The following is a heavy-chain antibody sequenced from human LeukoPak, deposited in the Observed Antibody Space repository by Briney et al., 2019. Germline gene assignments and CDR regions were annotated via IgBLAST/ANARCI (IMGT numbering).Heavy chain of an antibody. CDR2: IYYSGST. J-gene: IGHJ3*02. CDR3: ARGPEAYGSGSYDKDDAFDI. D-gene: IGHD3-10*01. Sequence: SETLCLTCTVPGGSISSGGYYWSWIRQHPGKGLEWIGYIYYSGSTYYNPSLKSRVTISVDTSKNQFSLKLSSVTAADTAVYYCARGPEAYGSGSYDKDDAFDIWGQGTMVTVSS. V-gene: IGHV4-31*03. CDR1: GGSISSGGYY.